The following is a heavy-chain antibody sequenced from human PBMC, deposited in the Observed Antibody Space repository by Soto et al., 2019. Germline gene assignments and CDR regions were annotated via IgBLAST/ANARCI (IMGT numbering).Heavy chain of an antibody. J-gene: IGHJ4*02. D-gene: IGHD2-21*02. CDR3: AKDLKTAAIRAYDY. CDR1: GFTFDTYA. CDR2: IGASGSPT. Sequence: EVQLLQSGGGLVQPGGSLRLSCAASGFTFDTYAMTWVRQAPGKGLEWVSVIGASGSPTYYADSVKGRFTISRDNSKSTLYLQMNTLRAEDTATSYCAKDLKTAAIRAYDYWGQGALVTVSS. V-gene: IGHV3-23*01.